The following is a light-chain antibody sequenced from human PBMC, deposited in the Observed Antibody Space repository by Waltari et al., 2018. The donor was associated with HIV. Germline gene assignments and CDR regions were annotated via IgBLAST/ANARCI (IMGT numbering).Light chain of an antibody. V-gene: IGLV3-1*01. CDR1: KLGEKY. CDR2: QDR. J-gene: IGLJ2*01. CDR3: QAWDSRSVV. Sequence: SYELIQPPSVSVSPGQTASITCSGDKLGEKYACWYQQKPGQSPVLVIHQDRKRPSGIPERFSGSNSGNTAALTISGTQAMDEADYYCQAWDSRSVVFGGGTKLTVL.